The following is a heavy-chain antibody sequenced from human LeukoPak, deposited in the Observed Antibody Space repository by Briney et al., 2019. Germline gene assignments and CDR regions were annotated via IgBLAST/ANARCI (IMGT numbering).Heavy chain of an antibody. V-gene: IGHV3-23*01. Sequence: GGSLTLSCAASGFTFAIHAMTWVCQPPRKGLEWVSGSSGDGASTHYAESVKGQFTISRDNSQNTLFLQMNSLRVEDTAIYYYAKDSYVSGRPLHTFDVWGQGTMVTVSS. D-gene: IGHD3-10*01. CDR3: AKDSYVSGRPLHTFDV. CDR2: SSGDGAST. J-gene: IGHJ3*01. CDR1: GFTFAIHA.